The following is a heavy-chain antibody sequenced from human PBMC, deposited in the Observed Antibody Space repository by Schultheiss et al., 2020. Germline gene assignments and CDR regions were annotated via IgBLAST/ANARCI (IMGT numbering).Heavy chain of an antibody. Sequence: GESLKISCAASGFTFSIYWMSWVRQAPGKGLGWVSTISATGGTTYYADSVKGRFTISRDNSKNTLSLQLNSLRAEDTAVYYCAKDLQYYGSGTYQMVGFNYWGQGTLVTVSS. CDR2: ISATGGTT. J-gene: IGHJ4*02. D-gene: IGHD3-10*01. CDR1: GFTFSIYW. CDR3: AKDLQYYGSGTYQMVGFNY. V-gene: IGHV3-23*01.